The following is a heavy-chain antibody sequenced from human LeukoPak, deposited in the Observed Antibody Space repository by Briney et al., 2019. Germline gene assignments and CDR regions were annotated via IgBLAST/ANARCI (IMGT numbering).Heavy chain of an antibody. V-gene: IGHV3-30*04. CDR1: GFTFSSYA. D-gene: IGHD2/OR15-2a*01. CDR3: ATPLHSPDGTQFDY. J-gene: IGHJ4*02. CDR2: ISYEESNK. Sequence: GGSLSLSCAASGFTFSSYAMHWVRQAPGRGLEWVAVISYEESNKYYADSVKGRFTISRDNSKSTLYLQMNSLRAEDTAVYYCATPLHSPDGTQFDYWGQGTLVTVSS.